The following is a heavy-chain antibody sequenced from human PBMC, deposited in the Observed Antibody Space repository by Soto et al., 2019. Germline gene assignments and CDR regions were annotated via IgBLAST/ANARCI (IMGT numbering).Heavy chain of an antibody. CDR2: ISGSGGST. V-gene: IGHV3-23*01. CDR3: AKALYCSGGSCFEGDPDAFDI. Sequence: PGGSLRLSCAASGFTFSSYAMSWVRQAPGKGLEWVSAISGSGGSTYYADSVKGRFTISRDNFKNTQYMQMNSLREEDTAVYYCAKALYCSGGSCFEGDPDAFDIWGQGTMVTVSS. CDR1: GFTFSSYA. J-gene: IGHJ3*02. D-gene: IGHD2-15*01.